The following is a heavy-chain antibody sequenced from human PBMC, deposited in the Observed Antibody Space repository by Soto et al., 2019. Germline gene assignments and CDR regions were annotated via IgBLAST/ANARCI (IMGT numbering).Heavy chain of an antibody. Sequence: EVQLVQSGAAVKKPGESLPISCKGSGYSFTSFWITWVRQMPGKGLEGMGRIDPVDSHTNYSPSVQGHVTISTDKSISTAYLNWSSLKASDTAMYYCARRVAGVKTFDVWGQGTMVTVSS. CDR3: ARRVAGVKTFDV. V-gene: IGHV5-10-1*03. J-gene: IGHJ3*01. D-gene: IGHD6-19*01. CDR1: GYSFTSFW. CDR2: IDPVDSHT.